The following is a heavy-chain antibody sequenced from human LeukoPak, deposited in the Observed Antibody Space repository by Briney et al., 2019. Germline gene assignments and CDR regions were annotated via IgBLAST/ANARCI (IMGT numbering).Heavy chain of an antibody. V-gene: IGHV3-23*01. J-gene: IGHJ4*02. D-gene: IGHD4-17*01. CDR3: AKVFRKDGDFHLFDY. CDR1: GFTFSTYA. CDR2: ISGGGGTT. Sequence: GGSLRLSCAASGFTFSTYAMSWVRQAPGKGLEWVSAISGGGGTTHYADSVKGRFTISRDNSKNTLYLQMDSLRAEDTAVYYCAKVFRKDGDFHLFDYWGQGTLVTVSS.